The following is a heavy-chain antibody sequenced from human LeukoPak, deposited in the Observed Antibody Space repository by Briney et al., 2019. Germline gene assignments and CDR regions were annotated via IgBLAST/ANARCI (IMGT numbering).Heavy chain of an antibody. CDR2: IYHSGST. J-gene: IGHJ5*02. D-gene: IGHD1-26*01. CDR3: ARASLVGANWFDP. Sequence: SETLSLTCTVSGYSISSGYYWGWIRQPPGKGLEWIGSIYHSGSTYYNPSLKSRVTISVDTSKNQFSLKLSSVTAADTAVYYCARASLVGANWFDPWGQGTLVTVSS. CDR1: GYSISSGYY. V-gene: IGHV4-38-2*02.